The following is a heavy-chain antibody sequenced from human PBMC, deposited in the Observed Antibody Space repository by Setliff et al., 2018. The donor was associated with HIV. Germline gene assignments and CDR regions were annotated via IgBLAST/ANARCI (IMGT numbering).Heavy chain of an antibody. D-gene: IGHD3-3*01. Sequence: GGSLRLSCAASGFTFDNYGMSWVRQVPGKGLEWVAVIWYDGSNKYYADSMKGRFTISRDNSKNTLYLQMNSLRAEDTAVYYCTVDFGANYYYYYMDVWGKGTTVTVSS. CDR3: TVDFGANYYYYYMDV. CDR1: GFTFDNYG. J-gene: IGHJ6*03. CDR2: IWYDGSNK. V-gene: IGHV3-33*08.